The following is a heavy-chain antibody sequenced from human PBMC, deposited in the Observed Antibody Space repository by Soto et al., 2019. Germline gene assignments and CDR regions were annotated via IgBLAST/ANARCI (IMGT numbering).Heavy chain of an antibody. CDR3: ARLAGGDSSGYYDY. CDR1: GGSISSSSYY. D-gene: IGHD3-22*01. V-gene: IGHV4-39*01. CDR2: IYYSGST. J-gene: IGHJ4*02. Sequence: KSSETLSLTCTVSGGSISSSSYYWGWIRQPPGKGLEWIGSIYYSGSTYYNPSLKSRVTISVDTSKNQFSLKLSSVTAADTAVYYCARLAGGDSSGYYDYWGQGTLVTVSS.